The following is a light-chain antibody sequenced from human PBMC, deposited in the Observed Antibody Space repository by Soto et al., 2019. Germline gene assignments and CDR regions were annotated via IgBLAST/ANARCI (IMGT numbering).Light chain of an antibody. J-gene: IGLJ1*01. V-gene: IGLV2-23*01. Sequence: QSALTQPASVSGSPGQSITISCTGTRSDVGSYNLVSWYQQHPGKAPKLMIYEGSKRPSGVSNRCSGSKSGNTASLTISGLQAEDEADYYCCSYAGSSTYVFGTGTKLTVL. CDR3: CSYAGSSTYV. CDR1: RSDVGSYNL. CDR2: EGS.